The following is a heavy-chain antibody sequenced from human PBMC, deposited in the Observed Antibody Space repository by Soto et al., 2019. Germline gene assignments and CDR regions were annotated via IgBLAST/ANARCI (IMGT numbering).Heavy chain of an antibody. CDR2: MSYDGTTK. D-gene: IGHD3-10*01. V-gene: IGHV3-30-3*01. CDR1: GFIFSNYV. J-gene: IGHJ4*02. Sequence: QVQLVESGGGVVHPGRSLRLSCAASGFIFSNYVMYWVRQAPGKGLEWVAFMSYDGTTKYYADSVKGRFTISRDNSKNTLYLQMNSLRPEDTGVYYCAREVLWSRYFDYWGQGTRVTVSS. CDR3: AREVLWSRYFDY.